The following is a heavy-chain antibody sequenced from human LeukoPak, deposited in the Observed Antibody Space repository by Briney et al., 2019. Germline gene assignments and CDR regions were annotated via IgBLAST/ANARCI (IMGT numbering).Heavy chain of an antibody. V-gene: IGHV4-4*07. J-gene: IGHJ6*03. CDR3: ARGRVSSSSWYSTYYYYFYMDV. Sequence: NPSETLSLTCTVSGGSISSYYWSWIRQPAGKGLEWIGRIYTSGSTNYNPSLKSRVTMSVDTSKNQFSLKLSSVTAADTAVYFCARGRVSSSSWYSTYYYYFYMDVWGEGTTVTVSS. D-gene: IGHD6-13*01. CDR2: IYTSGST. CDR1: GGSISSYY.